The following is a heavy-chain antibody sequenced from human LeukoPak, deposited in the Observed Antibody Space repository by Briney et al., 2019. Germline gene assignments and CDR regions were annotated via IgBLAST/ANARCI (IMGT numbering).Heavy chain of an antibody. CDR2: IYYSGST. J-gene: IGHJ4*02. CDR3: ARYSSGWNFDY. CDR1: GGSISSYY. Sequence: SETLSLTCTVSGGSISSYYWSWIRQPPGKGLEWIGYIYYSGSTNYNPSLKSRVTISVDTSKNQFSLKVSSVTAADTAVYYCARYSSGWNFDYWGQGTLVIVSS. D-gene: IGHD6-19*01. V-gene: IGHV4-59*01.